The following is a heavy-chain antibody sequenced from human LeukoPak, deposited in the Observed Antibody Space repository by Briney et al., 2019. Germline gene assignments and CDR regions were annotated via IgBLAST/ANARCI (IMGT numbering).Heavy chain of an antibody. CDR3: ARREPQGCSGTSCFAGPVGH. J-gene: IGHJ4*02. D-gene: IGHD2-2*01. CDR1: GFTFSSYS. CDR2: ISGTSDYI. V-gene: IGHV3-21*06. Sequence: GGSLRLSCAASGFTFSSYSMNWVRQAPGKGLEWVSSISGTSDYIYYADSVKGRFAISRDNGQNSLYLQMNSLRAEDTAVYYCARREPQGCSGTSCFAGPVGHWGQGTLVTVSS.